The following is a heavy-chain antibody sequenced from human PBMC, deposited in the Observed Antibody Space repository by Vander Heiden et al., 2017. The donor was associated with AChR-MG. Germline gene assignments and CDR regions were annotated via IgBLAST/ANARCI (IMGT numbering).Heavy chain of an antibody. Sequence: QVQLVESGGGVVQPGRSLRLHSAACGVTFRRFGIHWLRQAPGKGREWVAVKAYDGSNKYYAGSVTGRFTISRDNSKNNVYLQMNSLRAEDTAVYYCARDLNSVVVVAAISGCDYWGQGTLVTVSS. J-gene: IGHJ4*02. V-gene: IGHV3-30*03. D-gene: IGHD2-15*01. CDR2: KAYDGSNK. CDR1: GVTFRRFG. CDR3: ARDLNSVVVVAAISGCDY.